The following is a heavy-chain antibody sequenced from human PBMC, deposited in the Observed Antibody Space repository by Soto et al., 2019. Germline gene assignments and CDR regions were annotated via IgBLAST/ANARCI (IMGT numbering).Heavy chain of an antibody. CDR2: IDPSDSYT. Sequence: GESLKISCKGSGDSFTSYWISWVRQMPGKGLEWMGRIDPSDSYTNYSPSFQGHVTISADKSISTAYLQWSSLKASDTAMYYCASGEIAARPGYYGMDVWGQGTTVTVSS. V-gene: IGHV5-10-1*01. D-gene: IGHD6-6*01. CDR1: GDSFTSYW. J-gene: IGHJ6*02. CDR3: ASGEIAARPGYYGMDV.